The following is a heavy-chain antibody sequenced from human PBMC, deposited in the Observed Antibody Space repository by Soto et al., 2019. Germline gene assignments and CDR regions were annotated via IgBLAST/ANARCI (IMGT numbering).Heavy chain of an antibody. CDR3: ARGLGAAAGIGYSSGWSYYYYYGMDV. J-gene: IGHJ6*02. CDR2: INHRGST. Sequence: SETLSLTCVVYGGSFSGYYWSWIRQSPGKGLEWIGGINHRGSTNYNPSLESRVTISVDTSKNQFSLKLPSVTAADTAVYYCARGLGAAAGIGYSSGWSYYYYYGMDVWGQGTTVTVSS. CDR1: GGSFSGYY. V-gene: IGHV4-34*01. D-gene: IGHD6-19*01.